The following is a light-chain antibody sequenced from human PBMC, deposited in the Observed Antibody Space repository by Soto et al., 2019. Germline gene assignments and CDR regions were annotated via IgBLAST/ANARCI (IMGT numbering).Light chain of an antibody. CDR3: QHDCYAPLYT. J-gene: IGKJ2*01. CDR2: APT. Sequence: ELVLTQSPGTLSLSPGERATLSCRASQSVSSIYFAWYQQKPGQAPRPRIYAPTNMATGVPDRFSGSGSEEDFALAGCTLDPEDVAVYYGQHDCYAPLYTFGQGTKVVI. V-gene: IGKV3-20*01. CDR1: QSVSSIY.